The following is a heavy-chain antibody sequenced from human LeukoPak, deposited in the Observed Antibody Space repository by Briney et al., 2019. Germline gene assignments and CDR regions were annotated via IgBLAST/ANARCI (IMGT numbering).Heavy chain of an antibody. CDR2: IWYDGSNK. Sequence: PGGSLRLSCAASGFTFNNYGMYWVRQAPGKGREWVAVIWYDGSNKHYVDSVKGRFTISRDNSKSTLYLEMNSLRAEDTAVYYCAREVGYCSDINCHSRWFDPWGQGTLVTVSS. V-gene: IGHV3-33*01. CDR1: GFTFNNYG. CDR3: AREVGYCSDINCHSRWFDP. D-gene: IGHD2-15*01. J-gene: IGHJ5*02.